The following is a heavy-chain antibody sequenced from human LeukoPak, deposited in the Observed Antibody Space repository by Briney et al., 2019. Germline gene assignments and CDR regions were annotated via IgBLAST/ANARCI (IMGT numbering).Heavy chain of an antibody. D-gene: IGHD3-22*01. CDR1: GGSISSYY. V-gene: IGHV4-59*01. Sequence: SETLSLTCAVYGGSISSYYWSWIRQPPGKGLEWIGLIYYSGSTNYNPSLKSRVTISVDTSKNQFSLKLSSVTAADTAVYYCARSSEGRYYYDSSGYSYYYYYMDVWGKGTTVTISS. J-gene: IGHJ6*03. CDR3: ARSSEGRYYYDSSGYSYYYYYMDV. CDR2: IYYSGST.